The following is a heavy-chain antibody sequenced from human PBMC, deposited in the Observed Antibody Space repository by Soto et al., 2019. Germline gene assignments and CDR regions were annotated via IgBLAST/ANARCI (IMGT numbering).Heavy chain of an antibody. D-gene: IGHD2-15*01. CDR3: ARTTYCSGGSCYSKKFDP. Sequence: GASVKVSCKASGYTFTSYGISWVRQAPGQGLEWMGWISAYNGNTNYAQKLQGRVTMTTDTSTSTAYMELRSLRSDDTAVYYCARTTYCSGGSCYSKKFDPWGQGTLVTVSS. CDR1: GYTFTSYG. V-gene: IGHV1-18*04. J-gene: IGHJ5*02. CDR2: ISAYNGNT.